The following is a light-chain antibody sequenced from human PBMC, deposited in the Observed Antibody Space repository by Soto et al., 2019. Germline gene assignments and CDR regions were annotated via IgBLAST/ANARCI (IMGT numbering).Light chain of an antibody. Sequence: ETVLTQSPATLSLSPGQRATFSCRASQSVGSYLAWYQQKPGQAPRLLIYDASNRATGIPARFSGGGSGTDFTLTITSLEPEDFAVYFCQQRTDWPLTFGGGTKLEI. CDR2: DAS. J-gene: IGKJ4*01. CDR3: QQRTDWPLT. V-gene: IGKV3-11*01. CDR1: QSVGSY.